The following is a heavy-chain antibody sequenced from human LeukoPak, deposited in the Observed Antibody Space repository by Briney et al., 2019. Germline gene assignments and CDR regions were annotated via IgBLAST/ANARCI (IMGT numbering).Heavy chain of an antibody. V-gene: IGHV5-51*01. CDR2: IDPGDSDT. J-gene: IGHJ6*02. CDR3: ARRDYDILTGYDGMDV. CDR1: GYSFTSYW. D-gene: IGHD3-9*01. Sequence: GESLKISCKGSGYSFTSYWIGWVRQMPGKGLEWMGIIDPGDSDTRYSPSFQGQVTISADKSISTAYLQWSSLKASDTAMYYCARRDYDILTGYDGMDVWGQGTTVTVSS.